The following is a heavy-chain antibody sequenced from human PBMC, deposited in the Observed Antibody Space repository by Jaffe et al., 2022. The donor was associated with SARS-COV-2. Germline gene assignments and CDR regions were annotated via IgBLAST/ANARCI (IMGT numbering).Heavy chain of an antibody. CDR1: GFTFSSYA. V-gene: IGHV3-30*18. J-gene: IGHJ4*02. Sequence: QVQLVESGGGVVQPGKSLRLSCAASGFTFSSYAMHWVRQAPGQGLEWVAFISYDGIKKYYADSVKGRFTISRDNSKNTLYLQMNSLRTEDTAVYYCAKDQGWNLYYLDNWGQGTLVTVSS. D-gene: IGHD1-1*01. CDR3: AKDQGWNLYYLDN. CDR2: ISYDGIKK.